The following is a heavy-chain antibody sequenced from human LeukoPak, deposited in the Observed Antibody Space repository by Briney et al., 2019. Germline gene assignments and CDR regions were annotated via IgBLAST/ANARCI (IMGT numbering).Heavy chain of an antibody. V-gene: IGHV1-46*01. D-gene: IGHD3-16*02. J-gene: IGHJ6*04. Sequence: ASVKVSCKASGYTFTSYYMHWVRQAPGQGLEWMGTINPSGGSTSYAQKFQGRVTMTRDTSTSTVYMELSSLRSEDTAVYYCARSSTFGGVIVIPYYYYYYGMDVWGKGTTVTVSS. CDR1: GYTFTSYY. CDR2: INPSGGST. CDR3: ARSSTFGGVIVIPYYYYYYGMDV.